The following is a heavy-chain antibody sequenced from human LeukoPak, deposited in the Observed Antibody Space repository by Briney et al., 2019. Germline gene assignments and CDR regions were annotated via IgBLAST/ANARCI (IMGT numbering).Heavy chain of an antibody. CDR2: IYYSGEI. CDR1: GASITSNY. J-gene: IGHJ5*02. D-gene: IGHD3-22*01. Sequence: SETLSLTCTVSGASITSNYRSWIRQSPGKGLEWIAYIYYSGEINYNPSLRSRVTISLDTSKNQVSLKLTYVTAADTAVYYCARGHYDLGPWGQGTLVTVSS. V-gene: IGHV4-59*01. CDR3: ARGHYDLGP.